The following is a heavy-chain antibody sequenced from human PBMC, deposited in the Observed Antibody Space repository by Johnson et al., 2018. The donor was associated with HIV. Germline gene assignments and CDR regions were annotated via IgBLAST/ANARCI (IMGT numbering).Heavy chain of an antibody. V-gene: IGHV3-30*02. CDR1: GFTFSSYP. D-gene: IGHD1-26*01. CDR2: IRYDGSNK. Sequence: QVQLVESGGGVVQPGRSLRLSCAASGFTFSSYPMHWVRRAPGKGLEWVAFIRYDGSNKYYVDSVKGRFTISRDNSKNTLYLQMNSLRPEDTSVYYCAKSRDLVGAGAFDIWGQGTMVTVSS. CDR3: AKSRDLVGAGAFDI. J-gene: IGHJ3*02.